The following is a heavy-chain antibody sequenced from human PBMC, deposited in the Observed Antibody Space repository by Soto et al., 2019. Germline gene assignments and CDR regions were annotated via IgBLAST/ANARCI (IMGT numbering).Heavy chain of an antibody. CDR3: ARRSDYYGRSGYCFDY. Sequence: SETLSLTCTVSGGSISSGDYYWSWIRQPPGKGLEWIGYIYYSGSTYYNPSLKSRVTISVDTSKNQFSLKLSSVTAADTAVYYXARRSDYYGRSGYCFDYWGQGTLVTVSS. D-gene: IGHD3-22*01. J-gene: IGHJ4*02. CDR1: GGSISSGDYY. V-gene: IGHV4-30-4*01. CDR2: IYYSGST.